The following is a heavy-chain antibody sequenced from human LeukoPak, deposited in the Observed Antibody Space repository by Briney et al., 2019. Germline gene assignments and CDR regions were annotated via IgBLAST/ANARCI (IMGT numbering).Heavy chain of an antibody. V-gene: IGHV3-30*02. CDR3: AKARVGEAGASDY. J-gene: IGHJ4*02. Sequence: GGSLRLSCAASGFTFSSYGMYWVRQAPGKGLEWVTFIRYDGSNKYYADSVKGRFTISRDSSKNSLYLQMNSLRAEDTAVYYCAKARVGEAGASDYWGQGTLVTVSS. D-gene: IGHD6-13*01. CDR1: GFTFSSYG. CDR2: IRYDGSNK.